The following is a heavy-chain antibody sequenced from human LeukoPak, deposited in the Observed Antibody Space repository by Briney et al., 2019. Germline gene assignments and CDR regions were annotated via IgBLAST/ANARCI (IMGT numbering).Heavy chain of an antibody. J-gene: IGHJ4*02. D-gene: IGHD3-10*01. Sequence: GGSLRLSCQASGFTFTNYAMSWVRQAPGKGLEWVSSINPDGGSFFADSVKGRFTISRDDSRSVLYLQMNSLSAEDTAVYYCARSGGATCHYWGQGILVTVSS. CDR3: ARSGGATCHY. V-gene: IGHV3-23*01. CDR2: INPDGGS. CDR1: GFTFTNYA.